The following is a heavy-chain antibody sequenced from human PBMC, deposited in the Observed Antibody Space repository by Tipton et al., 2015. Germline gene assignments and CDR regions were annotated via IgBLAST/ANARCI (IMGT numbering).Heavy chain of an antibody. CDR3: ARGAYYYDSSGYGLFEY. V-gene: IGHV4-4*02. D-gene: IGHD3-22*01. CDR2: IYHEGST. Sequence: TLSLTCAVSGGSIISSNWWSWVRQPPGKGLEWIGEIYHEGSTNYNPSLKSRVTISVSESKKQFSLNLTSVTAADTAVYYRARGAYYYDSSGYGLFEYWGQGALVTVSS. J-gene: IGHJ4*02. CDR1: GGSIISSNW.